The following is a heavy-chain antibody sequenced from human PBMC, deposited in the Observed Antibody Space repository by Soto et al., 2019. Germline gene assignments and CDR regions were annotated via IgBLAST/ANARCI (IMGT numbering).Heavy chain of an antibody. CDR1: GGSFSGYY. D-gene: IGHD3-3*01. V-gene: IGHV4-34*01. J-gene: IGHJ6*02. CDR2: INHSGST. Sequence: EPLSLTCAVYGGSFSGYYWSWIRQPPGKGLEWIGEINHSGSTNYNPSLKSRVTISVDTSKNQFSLKLSSVTAADTAVYYCARGITIFGVVTPYYYYYGMDVWGQGTTVTVSS. CDR3: ARGITIFGVVTPYYYYYGMDV.